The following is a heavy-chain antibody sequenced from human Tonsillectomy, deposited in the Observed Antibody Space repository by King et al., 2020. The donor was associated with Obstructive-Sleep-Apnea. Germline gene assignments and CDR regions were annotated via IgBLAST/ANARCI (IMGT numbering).Heavy chain of an antibody. J-gene: IGHJ2*01. CDR1: GYSFSSYW. D-gene: IGHD2-21*02. CDR2: IYPGDSDT. Sequence: FQLVQSGAEVKKPGESLKISCKGSGYSFSSYWIAWVRQMPGKGLEWMGIIYPGDSDTRYSPPFQGLVTISADKSISTASLQWSNLKASDTAMYYCARHGVSGDWDWYFDLWGRGTLVTVSS. V-gene: IGHV5-51*01. CDR3: ARHGVSGDWDWYFDL.